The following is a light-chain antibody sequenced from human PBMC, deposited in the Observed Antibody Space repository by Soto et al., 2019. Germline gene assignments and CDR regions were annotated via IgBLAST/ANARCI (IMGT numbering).Light chain of an antibody. CDR1: QSVTSSY. CDR3: QQHGSSPRT. CDR2: GAS. V-gene: IGKV3-20*01. J-gene: IGKJ1*01. Sequence: EIVLTQSPGTLSLSPGERATLSCRASQSVTSSYLAWYQQKPGQAPRLLIYGASTRATGIPDRFSGSGSGPDFTLTISRLEPEDFAVYYCQQHGSSPRTFGQGTKVEIK.